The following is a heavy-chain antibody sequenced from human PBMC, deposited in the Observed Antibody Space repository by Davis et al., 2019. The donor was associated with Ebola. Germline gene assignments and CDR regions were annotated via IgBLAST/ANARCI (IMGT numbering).Heavy chain of an antibody. CDR3: ARDRDESGYSFDY. V-gene: IGHV3-64*01. D-gene: IGHD3-22*01. CDR1: GFTFSNFV. CDR2: IRGNGVTT. J-gene: IGHJ4*02. Sequence: GESLKISCGASGFTFSNFVMHWVRQAPGKGLEYVSAIRGNGVTTYYANSVRDRFTISRDNSKNTLYLQMGSLRREDMAVYYCARDRDESGYSFDYWGRGTLVTVSS.